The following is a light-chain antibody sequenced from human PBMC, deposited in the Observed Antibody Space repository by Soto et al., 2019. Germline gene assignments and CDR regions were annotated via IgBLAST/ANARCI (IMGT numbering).Light chain of an antibody. V-gene: IGKV3-15*01. CDR1: QSVRTN. Sequence: EIVMTQSLATLSVSPGERVTLSCRASQSVRTNLAWYQQKPGQAPRPLIYGASTRATGVPARFSGSGSGTEFTLTISSLQSEDFAVYYCQHYNNLWGFGGGTKVEIK. CDR2: GAS. J-gene: IGKJ4*01. CDR3: QHYNNLWG.